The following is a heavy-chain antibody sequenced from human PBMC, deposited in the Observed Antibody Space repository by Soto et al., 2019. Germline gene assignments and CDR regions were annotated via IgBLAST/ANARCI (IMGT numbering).Heavy chain of an antibody. CDR2: IIPMFGTP. J-gene: IGHJ6*02. CDR1: GGTFSNYA. V-gene: IGHV1-69*01. CDR3: ARDRNVATARVAYYYGMDV. D-gene: IGHD2-21*02. Sequence: QVQLVQSGAEVKKPGYSVKVSCKASGGTFSNYALSWVRQAPGQGLAWMGGIIPMFGTPNYAQKFQGRVTTTADESTSTAYLELNSLSSEDTAVYYSARDRNVATARVAYYYGMDVWGQGTTVTVSS.